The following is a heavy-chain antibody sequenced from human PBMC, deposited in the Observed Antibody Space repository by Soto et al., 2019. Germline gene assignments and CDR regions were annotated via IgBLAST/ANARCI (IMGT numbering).Heavy chain of an antibody. J-gene: IGHJ5*02. CDR3: AIKGGDTRGWFDP. D-gene: IGHD1-26*01. CDR1: GYTFTSYY. Sequence: QVQLVQSGAEVKKPGASVKVSCKASGYTFTSYYMHWVRQAPGQGLEWMGIINPSGGSTSYAQKFPGRVTKTRDTSTSTVYMEVSSLRSENTAAYYCAIKGGDTRGWFDPWGQGTLVTVSS. V-gene: IGHV1-46*01. CDR2: INPSGGST.